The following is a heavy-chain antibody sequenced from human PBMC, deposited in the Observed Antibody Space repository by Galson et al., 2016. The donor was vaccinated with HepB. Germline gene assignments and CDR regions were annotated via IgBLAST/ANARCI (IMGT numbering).Heavy chain of an antibody. CDR2: IKQEGGER. Sequence: SLRLSCAASGFIFSSYWMTWVRQAPGKGLEWVANIKQEGGERSYVDSVKGRFTISRDNSKNMVYLQMKSLRVEDTAVYYCAREGGSLYYFDYWGQGTLVTVSS. V-gene: IGHV3-7*01. CDR1: GFIFSSYW. CDR3: AREGGSLYYFDY. J-gene: IGHJ4*02. D-gene: IGHD1-26*01.